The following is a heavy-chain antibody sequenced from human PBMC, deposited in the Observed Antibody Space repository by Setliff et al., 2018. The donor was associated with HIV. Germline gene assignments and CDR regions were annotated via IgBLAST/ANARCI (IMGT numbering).Heavy chain of an antibody. V-gene: IGHV3-21*01. CDR2: ISYDSRFI. Sequence: GGSLRLSCAASGFTFSNYNMNWVRQAPGKGLEWVSSISYDSRFIYHADSMKGRFTISRDNAKKLVYLQMNSLRAEDTAIYYCARGGPYSSSSDTYDFWGQGTLVTISS. CDR3: ARGGPYSSSSDTYDF. J-gene: IGHJ4*02. D-gene: IGHD6-6*01. CDR1: GFTFSNYN.